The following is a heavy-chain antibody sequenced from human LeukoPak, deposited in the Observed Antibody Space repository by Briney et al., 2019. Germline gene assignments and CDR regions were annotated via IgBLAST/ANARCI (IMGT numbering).Heavy chain of an antibody. D-gene: IGHD3-9*01. CDR2: ISAYNGNT. Sequence: GASVKVSCKASGYTFTSYGISWVRQAPGQGLEWMGWISAYNGNTNYAQKLQGRVTMTTDTSTSTAYMELRSLRSDDTAVYYCARREGVLRYFGWGGGYFDYWGQGTLVTVSS. CDR1: GYTFTSYG. V-gene: IGHV1-18*01. J-gene: IGHJ4*02. CDR3: ARREGVLRYFGWGGGYFDY.